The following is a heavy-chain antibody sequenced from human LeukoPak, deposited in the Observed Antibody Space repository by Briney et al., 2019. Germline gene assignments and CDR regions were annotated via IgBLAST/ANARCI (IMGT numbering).Heavy chain of an antibody. V-gene: IGHV3-21*01. CDR2: ISSSSSYI. D-gene: IGHD2-2*01. CDR1: GFTFSSYS. J-gene: IGHJ4*02. Sequence: GGSLRLSCAASGFTFSSYSMNWVRQAPGKGLEWVSSISSSSSYIYYADSVKGRFTISRDNAKNTLYLQMNSLRVDDTAIYYCARDWYHAIDYWGQGTLVTVSS. CDR3: ARDWYHAIDY.